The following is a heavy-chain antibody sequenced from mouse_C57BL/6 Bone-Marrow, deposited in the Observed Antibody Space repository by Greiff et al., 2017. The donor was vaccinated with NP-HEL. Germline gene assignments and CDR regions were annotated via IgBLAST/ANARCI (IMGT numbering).Heavy chain of an antibody. CDR2: IDPENGDT. J-gene: IGHJ2*01. V-gene: IGHV14-4*01. Sequence: VQLKQSGAELVRPGDSVKLSCTASGFNIKDDYMHWVKQRPEQGLEWIGWIDPENGDTEYASKFQGKATITADTSSNTAYLQLSSLTSEDTAVYYCTSYYGSGDYWGQGTTLTVSS. CDR3: TSYYGSGDY. CDR1: GFNIKDDY. D-gene: IGHD1-1*01.